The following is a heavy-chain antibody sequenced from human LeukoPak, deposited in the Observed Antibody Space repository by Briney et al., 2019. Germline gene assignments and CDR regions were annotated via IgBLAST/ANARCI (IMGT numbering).Heavy chain of an antibody. V-gene: IGHV4-39*01. J-gene: IGHJ4*02. Sequence: SETLSLTCTVSGGSISSSSYYWGWIRQPPGKGLEWIGRIYYSGSTYYNPSLKSRVTISVDTSKNQFSLKLSSVTAADTAVYYCARGLKQLWLPNTPFDYWGQGTLVTVSS. CDR2: IYYSGST. CDR1: GGSISSSSYY. CDR3: ARGLKQLWLPNTPFDY. D-gene: IGHD5-18*01.